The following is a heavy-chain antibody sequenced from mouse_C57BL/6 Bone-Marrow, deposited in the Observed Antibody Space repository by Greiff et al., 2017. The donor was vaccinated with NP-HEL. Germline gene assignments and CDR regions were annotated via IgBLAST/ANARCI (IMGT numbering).Heavy chain of an antibody. CDR2: ISSGGDYI. V-gene: IGHV5-9-1*02. J-gene: IGHJ1*03. CDR3: TRYYYGSRGYWYFDV. CDR1: GFTFSSYA. Sequence: EVKLMESGEGLVKPGGSLKLSCAASGFTFSSYAMSWVRPTPEKRLEWVAYISSGGDYIYYADTVKGRFTISRDNARNTLYLQMSSLKSEDTAMYYCTRYYYGSRGYWYFDVWGTGTTVTVSS. D-gene: IGHD1-1*01.